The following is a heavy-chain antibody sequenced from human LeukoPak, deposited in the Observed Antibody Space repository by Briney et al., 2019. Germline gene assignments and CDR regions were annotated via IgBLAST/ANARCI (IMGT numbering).Heavy chain of an antibody. CDR2: ISAYNGNT. D-gene: IGHD3-3*01. V-gene: IGHV1-18*01. CDR1: GYTFTSYG. Sequence: RRASVKVSCKASGYTFTSYGISWVRQAPGQGLEWMGWISAYNGNTNYAQKLQGRVTMTTDTSTSTAYMELRSLRSDDTAVYYCARVYSIFGVVYWFDPWGQGTLVTVSS. J-gene: IGHJ5*02. CDR3: ARVYSIFGVVYWFDP.